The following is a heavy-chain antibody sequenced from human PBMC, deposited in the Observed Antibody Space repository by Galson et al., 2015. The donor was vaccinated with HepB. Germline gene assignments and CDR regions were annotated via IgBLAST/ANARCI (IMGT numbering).Heavy chain of an antibody. Sequence: SVKVSCKASGYTFTDYGFNWVRQAPGQGLEWMGWISSYNGDTDYAQNFQNRVTMTTDTSTNTAYMEVRSLTSADTAVYYCARSGGVSSYYDYGMDVWGQGTTVTVSS. D-gene: IGHD3-10*01. CDR2: ISSYNGDT. V-gene: IGHV1-18*04. CDR3: ARSGGVSSYYDYGMDV. CDR1: GYTFTDYG. J-gene: IGHJ6*02.